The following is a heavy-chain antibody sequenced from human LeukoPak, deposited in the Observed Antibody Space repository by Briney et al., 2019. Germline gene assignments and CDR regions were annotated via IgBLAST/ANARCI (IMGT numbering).Heavy chain of an antibody. CDR3: ARRGWFGELFNGRNYYYYYGMDV. CDR2: INHSGST. D-gene: IGHD3-10*01. CDR1: GGSFSGYY. Sequence: SETLSLTCAVYGGSFSGYYWSWIRQPPGKGLEWIGEINHSGSTNYNPSLKSRVTISVDTSKNQFSLKLSSVTAADTAVYYCARRGWFGELFNGRNYYYYYGMDVWGQGTTVTVFS. J-gene: IGHJ6*02. V-gene: IGHV4-34*01.